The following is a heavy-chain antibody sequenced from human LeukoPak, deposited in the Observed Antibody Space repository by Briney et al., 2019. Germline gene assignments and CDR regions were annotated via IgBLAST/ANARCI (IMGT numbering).Heavy chain of an antibody. J-gene: IGHJ6*03. CDR3: ASVRRGFGESSKYYSYYYMDV. Sequence: SETLSLTCTVSGGSISSSNYYWGWIRQPPGKGLEWIGSIYYSGSTYYNPSLKSRVTISVDTSKSQFSLKLSAVTAADTAVYYCASVRRGFGESSKYYSYYYMDVWGNGTTVTISS. CDR2: IYYSGST. V-gene: IGHV4-39*01. D-gene: IGHD3-10*01. CDR1: GGSISSSNYY.